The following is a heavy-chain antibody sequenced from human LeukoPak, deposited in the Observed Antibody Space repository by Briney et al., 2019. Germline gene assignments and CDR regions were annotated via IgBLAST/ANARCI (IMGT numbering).Heavy chain of an antibody. CDR2: IYYSGST. CDR1: GASISSYY. D-gene: IGHD3-3*01. CDR3: ARVGILRFPSNWFDP. V-gene: IGHV4-59*01. Sequence: PSETLSLTCTVSGASISSYYWSWIRQPPGKGLEWIGYIYYSGSTRYNPSLKSRVTISVDTSKNQFSLKLSSVTAVDTAVYYCARVGILRFPSNWFDPWGQGTLVTVSS. J-gene: IGHJ5*02.